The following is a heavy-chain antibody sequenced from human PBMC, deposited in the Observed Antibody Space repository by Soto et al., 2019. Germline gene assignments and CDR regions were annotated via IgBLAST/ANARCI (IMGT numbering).Heavy chain of an antibody. D-gene: IGHD6-13*01. Sequence: QVQLVQSGAEVKKPGSSVKVSCKASGGTFSSYTISWVRQAPGQGLEWMGRIIPILGIANYAQKFQGRVMITADKSTSTAYMELSSLRSEDTAVYYCARDSSSSWSSQGSYWGQGTLVTVSS. CDR2: IIPILGIA. J-gene: IGHJ4*02. CDR1: GGTFSSYT. CDR3: ARDSSSSWSSQGSY. V-gene: IGHV1-69*08.